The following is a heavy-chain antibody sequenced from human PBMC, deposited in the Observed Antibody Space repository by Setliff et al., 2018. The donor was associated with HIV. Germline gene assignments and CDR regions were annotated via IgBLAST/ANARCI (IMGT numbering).Heavy chain of an antibody. CDR1: GFIFSSYA. CDR2: ISGSGANT. V-gene: IGHV3-23*01. D-gene: IGHD3-22*01. Sequence: GESLKISCAASGFIFSSYAMSWVRQAPGKGLEWVSAISGSGANTYYADSVKGRFTISKDNSRDTLYLQMSSLRAEDTAVYYCAKDRYYDSSGSPFDYWGQGTLVTVSS. J-gene: IGHJ4*02. CDR3: AKDRYYDSSGSPFDY.